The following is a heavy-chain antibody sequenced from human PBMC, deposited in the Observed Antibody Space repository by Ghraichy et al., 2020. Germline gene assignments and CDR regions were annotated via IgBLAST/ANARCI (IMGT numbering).Heavy chain of an antibody. D-gene: IGHD2-21*01. Sequence: SCAASGFTVSSNYMNWVRQAPGKGLEWVSVLYSGGRTYYADSVKGRFTISRDNSKNTLYLQMNSLRAEDTAMYYCARDQGAYCAGDCYSDAFDIWGQGTMVTVSS. CDR1: GFTVSSNY. CDR3: ARDQGAYCAGDCYSDAFDI. CDR2: LYSGGRT. J-gene: IGHJ3*02. V-gene: IGHV3-53*01.